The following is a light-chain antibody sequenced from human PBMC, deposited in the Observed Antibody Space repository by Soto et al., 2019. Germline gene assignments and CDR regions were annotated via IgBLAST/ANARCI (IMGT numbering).Light chain of an antibody. CDR1: QGVTTN. CDR3: QQYNNWPFS. V-gene: IGKV3-15*01. J-gene: IGKJ5*01. Sequence: EILMTQSPDTLSVSPGERATLTCRAGQGVTTNFAWYQQKSGQSPRLLIYDVSIRATGVPARFSATGSETDFTLTISGLQSGDSAVYFCQQYNNWPFSFGQGTRLEI. CDR2: DVS.